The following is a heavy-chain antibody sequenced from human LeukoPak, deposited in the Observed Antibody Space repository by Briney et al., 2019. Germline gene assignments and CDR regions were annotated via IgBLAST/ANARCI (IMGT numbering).Heavy chain of an antibody. J-gene: IGHJ4*02. CDR1: GFTFSSYG. CDR3: ARDLSDAFDFDY. Sequence: GGSLRLSCAASGFTFSSYGMHWVRQAPGKGLEWVAVIWYDGSNKYYADSVKGRFTISRDNSKNTLYLQMNSLRAEDTAVYYCARDLSDAFDFDYWGRGTLVTVSS. CDR2: IWYDGSNK. V-gene: IGHV3-33*01. D-gene: IGHD3-16*01.